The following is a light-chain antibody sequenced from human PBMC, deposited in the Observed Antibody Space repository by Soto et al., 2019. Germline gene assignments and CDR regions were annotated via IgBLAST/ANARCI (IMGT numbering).Light chain of an antibody. V-gene: IGKV3-20*01. CDR1: QSVASNS. CDR3: LQYGGSPLT. CDR2: AAF. J-gene: IGKJ4*01. Sequence: ENVLKQSPGTMSLSEGERVTLSCRASQSVASNSIAWYLQKPGQAPRLLIYAAFRRAIGIPDRFSGSGSGTDFIFTISNLQPEDFAVYYCLQYGGSPLTFGGGTKVDIK.